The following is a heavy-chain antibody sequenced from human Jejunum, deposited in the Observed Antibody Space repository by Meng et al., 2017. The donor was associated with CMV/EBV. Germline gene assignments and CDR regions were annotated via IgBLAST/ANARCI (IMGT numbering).Heavy chain of an antibody. CDR2: LAYSGST. V-gene: IGHV4-61*08. Sequence: GSGVSVSSRDSYWSWIRRPPGKEMEWMGYLAYSGSTNYNPSLKSRVTMSLDTSKTQVSLRLNSVTAADTAVYYCAWGPNMFYFDSWAQGTLVTVSS. J-gene: IGHJ4*02. CDR1: GVSVSSRDSY. D-gene: IGHD3-16*01. CDR3: AWGPNMFYFDS.